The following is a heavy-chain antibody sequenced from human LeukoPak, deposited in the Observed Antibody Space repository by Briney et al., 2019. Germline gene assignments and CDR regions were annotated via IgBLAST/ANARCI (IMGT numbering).Heavy chain of an antibody. J-gene: IGHJ6*02. CDR2: ISAYNGNT. Sequence: ASVKVSCKASGYTFTSYGISWVRQAPGQGLEWMGWISAYNGNTNYAQKLQGRVTMTTDTSTSTAYMELRSLRSDDTAVYYCARHRGTGESSRNGNYGMDVWGQGTTVTVSS. D-gene: IGHD6-13*01. CDR3: ARHRGTGESSRNGNYGMDV. V-gene: IGHV1-18*01. CDR1: GYTFTSYG.